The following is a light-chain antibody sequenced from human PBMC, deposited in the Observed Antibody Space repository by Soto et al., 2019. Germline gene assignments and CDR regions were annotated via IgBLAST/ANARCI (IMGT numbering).Light chain of an antibody. CDR1: SSNIGISY. V-gene: IGLV1-51*01. Sequence: QSVLTQPPSVSAAPGQKVTISCSGSSSNIGISYVSWYQHLPGTAPKLLIYDNDNRPSGIPDRFYGSKSGAAATLDITGLQTGDEADYYCATLDDSLSAAVFGPGTKLTVL. CDR2: DND. CDR3: ATLDDSLSAAV. J-gene: IGLJ1*01.